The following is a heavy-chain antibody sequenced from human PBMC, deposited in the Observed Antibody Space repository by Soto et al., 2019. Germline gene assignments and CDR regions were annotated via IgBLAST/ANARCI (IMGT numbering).Heavy chain of an antibody. J-gene: IGHJ6*02. CDR3: ARGHRPTTIFGVVPRYYYGMDV. CDR1: GGTFSSYA. Sequence: GASVQVSCKASGGTFSSYAISWVRQAPGQGLEWMGGIIPIFGTANYAQKFQGRVTITADESTSTAYMELSSLRSEDTAVYYCARGHRPTTIFGVVPRYYYGMDVWGQGTTVTVSS. CDR2: IIPIFGTA. V-gene: IGHV1-69*13. D-gene: IGHD3-3*01.